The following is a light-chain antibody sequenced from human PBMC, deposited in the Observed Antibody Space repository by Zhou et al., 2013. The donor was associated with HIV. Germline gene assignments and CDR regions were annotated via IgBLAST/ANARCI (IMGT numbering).Light chain of an antibody. CDR1: QSISSY. Sequence: DIQMTQSPSSLSASVGDRVTITCRASQSISSYLNWYQQKPGKAPKLLIYAASSLQSGVPSRFSGSGSGTDFTLTISSLQPEDFATYYCQQYNSYPHTFGGVTKVEDQT. CDR3: QQYNSYPHT. V-gene: IGKV1-39*01. CDR2: AAS. J-gene: IGKJ4*01.